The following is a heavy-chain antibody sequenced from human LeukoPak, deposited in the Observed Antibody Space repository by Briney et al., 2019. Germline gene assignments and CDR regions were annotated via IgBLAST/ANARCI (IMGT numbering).Heavy chain of an antibody. D-gene: IGHD4-17*01. CDR3: VKTMTTVASLDWYFDL. CDR1: GYSFTSYW. V-gene: IGHV5-51*01. CDR2: TFPGDSDT. J-gene: IGHJ2*01. Sequence: GESLKISCKGSGYSFTSYWIGWVRQMPGKGLEWMGVTFPGDSDTTYSPSFQGQVNIFVDKSINTAYLQWSSLKASDTGTYYCVKTMTTVASLDWYFDLWGPGTLVTVSS.